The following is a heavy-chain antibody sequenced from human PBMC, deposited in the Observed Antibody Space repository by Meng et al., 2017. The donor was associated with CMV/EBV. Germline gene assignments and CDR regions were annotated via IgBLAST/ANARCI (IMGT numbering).Heavy chain of an antibody. CDR2: INPNSGGT. V-gene: IGHV1-2*02. Sequence: SGYTFTGYYMHWVRQAPGQGLEWMGWINPNSGGTNYAQKFQGRVTMTRDTSISTAYMELSRLRSDDTAVYYCARVPESGFLEWLLAYWAQGTLVTVSS. D-gene: IGHD3-3*01. J-gene: IGHJ4*02. CDR1: GYTFTGYY. CDR3: ARVPESGFLEWLLAY.